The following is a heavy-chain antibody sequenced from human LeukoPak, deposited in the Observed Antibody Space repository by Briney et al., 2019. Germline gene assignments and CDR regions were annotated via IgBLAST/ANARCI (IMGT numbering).Heavy chain of an antibody. CDR2: VGRGGGDT. D-gene: IGHD1-1*01. CDR3: VKHSGGVYGNSDY. Sequence: GGSLRLSCVASGFAFSNYAASWFRQAPGKGLEWVSTVGRGGGDTYYADSVRGRFTISKDSSKNTLQMNSLSADDTAMYYCVKHSGGVYGNSDYWGQGTLVTVSP. J-gene: IGHJ4*02. V-gene: IGHV3-23*01. CDR1: GFAFSNYA.